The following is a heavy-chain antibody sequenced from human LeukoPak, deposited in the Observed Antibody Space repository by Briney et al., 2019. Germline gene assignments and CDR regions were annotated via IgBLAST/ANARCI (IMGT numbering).Heavy chain of an antibody. D-gene: IGHD2-15*01. CDR2: INHSGST. CDR3: ARQGLSCSGGSCYSDWFDP. CDR1: GGSFSGYH. Sequence: SETLSLTCAVYGGSFSGYHWSWIRQPPGKGLEWIGEINHSGSTNYNPSLKSRVTISVDTSKNQFSLKLSSVTAADTAVYYCARQGLSCSGGSCYSDWFDPWGQGTLVTVSS. V-gene: IGHV4-34*01. J-gene: IGHJ5*02.